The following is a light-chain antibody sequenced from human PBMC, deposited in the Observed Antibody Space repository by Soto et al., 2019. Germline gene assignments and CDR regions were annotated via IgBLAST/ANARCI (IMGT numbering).Light chain of an antibody. J-gene: IGLJ1*01. Sequence: QSVLTQPASVSGSPGQSISISCTGTSSDVGGYNYVSWYQQHPGKAPKLMIYEVSNRPSGVSNRFSGSKSGNTASLTISGRQAADEADYYCSSYTSSSTPYVFGTGTKLTVL. CDR1: SSDVGGYNY. CDR2: EVS. V-gene: IGLV2-14*01. CDR3: SSYTSSSTPYV.